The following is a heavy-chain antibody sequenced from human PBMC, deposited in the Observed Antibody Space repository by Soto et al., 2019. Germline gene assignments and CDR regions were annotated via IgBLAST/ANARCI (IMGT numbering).Heavy chain of an antibody. J-gene: IGHJ4*02. CDR2: ISSSSSYT. CDR1: RFSFSDYY. V-gene: IGHV3-11*06. D-gene: IGHD3-22*01. Sequence: GGSLRLSCAASRFSFSDYYMSWIRQAPGKGLEWVSYISSSSSYTNYADSVKGRFTISRDNAKSSLYPQMNSLRAEDTAVYYCARDLSFYDSSGYLPYYFDYWGQGTLVTVSS. CDR3: ARDLSFYDSSGYLPYYFDY.